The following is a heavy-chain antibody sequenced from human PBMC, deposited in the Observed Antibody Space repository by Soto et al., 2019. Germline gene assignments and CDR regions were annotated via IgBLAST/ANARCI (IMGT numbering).Heavy chain of an antibody. J-gene: IGHJ5*02. CDR1: GFTFRSFT. D-gene: IGHD6-13*01. V-gene: IGHV3-21*01. Sequence: PGGSLRLSCAASGFTFRSFTMNWVRQAPGKGLEWVSTISSNSAYIYYTDALRGRFTISRDNAKNSLHLQMYSLRAEDTAVYYCTRDASRDSSARGWFDPWGPGTLVTVSS. CDR2: ISSNSAYI. CDR3: TRDASRDSSARGWFDP.